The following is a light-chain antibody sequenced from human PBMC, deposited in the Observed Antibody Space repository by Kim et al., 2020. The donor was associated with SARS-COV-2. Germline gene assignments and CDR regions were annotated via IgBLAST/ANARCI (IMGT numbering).Light chain of an antibody. V-gene: IGKV1-39*01. CDR1: QSISTY. CDR2: AAS. Sequence: GDRVTVTCRASQSISTYLNWYQQKPGKAPNLLIYAASILQSGVPSRFSGSGSGTDFTLTISSLQPEDFATYYCQQTSNTPITFGQGTRLEIK. J-gene: IGKJ5*01. CDR3: QQTSNTPIT.